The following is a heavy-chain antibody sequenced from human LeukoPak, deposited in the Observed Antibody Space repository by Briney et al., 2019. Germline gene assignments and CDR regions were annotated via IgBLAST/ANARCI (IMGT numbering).Heavy chain of an antibody. CDR3: ARRVTIFGVAVYYYYMDV. CDR2: IYTSGST. CDR1: GGSISSGSYY. Sequence: SETLSLTCTVSGGSISSGSYYWSWIRQPAGKGLEWIGRIYTSGSTNYNPSLKSRVTISIDTSKNQFSLKLSSVTAADTAVYYCARRVTIFGVAVYYYYMDVWGKGTTVTVSS. D-gene: IGHD3-3*01. V-gene: IGHV4-61*02. J-gene: IGHJ6*03.